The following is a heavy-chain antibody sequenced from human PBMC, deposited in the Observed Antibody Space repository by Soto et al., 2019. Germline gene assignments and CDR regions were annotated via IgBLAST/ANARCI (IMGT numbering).Heavy chain of an antibody. Sequence: GESLKISCKGSGYSFTSYWISWVRQVPGKGLEWMGRIDPSDSYTNYSPSFQGHVTISADKSISTAYLQWSSLKASDTAMYYCARHQGMAVAGTPYGMDVWGQGTTVTVSS. J-gene: IGHJ6*02. CDR2: IDPSDSYT. CDR1: GYSFTSYW. D-gene: IGHD6-19*01. CDR3: ARHQGMAVAGTPYGMDV. V-gene: IGHV5-10-1*01.